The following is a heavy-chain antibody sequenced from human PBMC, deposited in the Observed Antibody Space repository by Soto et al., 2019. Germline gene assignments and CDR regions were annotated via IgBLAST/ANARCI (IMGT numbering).Heavy chain of an antibody. CDR3: AKDTVRSSGWVGLDAFDI. CDR1: GFIFRSYA. Sequence: HPGGSLRLTCASAGFIFRSYAMSLVRQAPGKGLEWVSAISGSGGSTYYADSVKGRFTISRDNSKNTLYLQMNSLRAEDTAVYYCAKDTVRSSGWVGLDAFDIWGQGTMVTVSS. D-gene: IGHD6-19*01. J-gene: IGHJ3*02. CDR2: ISGSGGST. V-gene: IGHV3-23*01.